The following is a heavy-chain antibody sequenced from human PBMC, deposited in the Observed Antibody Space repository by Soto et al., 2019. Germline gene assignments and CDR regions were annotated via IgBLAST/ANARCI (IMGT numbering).Heavy chain of an antibody. Sequence: SETLSLTCAVYGWSFSGYYWSWIRQPPGKGLEWIGEINHSGSTNYNPSLKSRVTISVDTSKNQFSLRLGSVTAADTAVYYCARTVVLPAAMVYYYYYYMDVWGKGTTVT. CDR2: INHSGST. CDR3: ARTVVLPAAMVYYYYYYMDV. J-gene: IGHJ6*03. CDR1: GWSFSGYY. D-gene: IGHD2-2*01. V-gene: IGHV4-34*01.